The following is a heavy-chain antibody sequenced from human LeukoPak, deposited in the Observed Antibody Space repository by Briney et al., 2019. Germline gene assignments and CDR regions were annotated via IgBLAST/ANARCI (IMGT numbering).Heavy chain of an antibody. CDR3: AKKYYYDSSGYYAFEDAFDI. D-gene: IGHD3-22*01. CDR2: INPNSGGT. J-gene: IGHJ3*02. V-gene: IGHV1-2*02. CDR1: GYTFTGYY. Sequence: ASVKVSCKASGYTFTGYYMHWVRQAPGQGLEWMGWINPNSGGTNYAQKFQGRVTMTRDTSISTAYMELSRLRSDDTAVYYCAKKYYYDSSGYYAFEDAFDIWGQGTMVTVSS.